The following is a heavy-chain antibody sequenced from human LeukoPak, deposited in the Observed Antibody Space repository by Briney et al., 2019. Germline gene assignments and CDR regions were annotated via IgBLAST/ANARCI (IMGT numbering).Heavy chain of an antibody. Sequence: SETLSLTCAVYGGSFSGYYWSWIRQPPGKGLEWIGEINHSGSTNYNPSLKSRVTISVDTSKNQFSLKLSSVTAADTAVYYCARLPPLRSSGWRFDPWGQGTLVTVSS. CDR1: GGSFSGYY. V-gene: IGHV4-34*01. D-gene: IGHD6-19*01. CDR3: ARLPPLRSSGWRFDP. CDR2: INHSGST. J-gene: IGHJ5*02.